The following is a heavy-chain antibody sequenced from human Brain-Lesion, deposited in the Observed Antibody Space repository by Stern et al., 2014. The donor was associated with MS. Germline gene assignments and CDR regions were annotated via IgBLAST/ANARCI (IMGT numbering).Heavy chain of an antibody. D-gene: IGHD1-26*01. CDR3: ATLSPGAGGNYYRHFDY. V-gene: IGHV1-24*01. Sequence: QVQLVESGAEVKKPGASVKVSCKVSGYTLTELSMHWVRQAPRKGLEWMGGFDPEDGETIYAKKVQGRVTMTEDTSTDTAYMELSSLRSEDTAVYYCATLSPGAGGNYYRHFDYWGQGTLVTVSS. J-gene: IGHJ4*02. CDR1: GYTLTELS. CDR2: FDPEDGET.